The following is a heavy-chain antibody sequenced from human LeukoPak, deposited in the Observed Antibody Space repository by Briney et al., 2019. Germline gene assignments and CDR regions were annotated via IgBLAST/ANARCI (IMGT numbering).Heavy chain of an antibody. CDR3: ARMGVSYYYDSSTYYPTAFDV. D-gene: IGHD3-22*01. CDR2: IFHSGSI. J-gene: IGHJ3*01. CDR1: GYSISSGSY. V-gene: IGHV4-38-2*01. Sequence: SETLSLSCAVSGYSISSGSYWGWIRQSPGKGLEWIATIFHSGSIYYNPSLKSRVTLSVDNSKNQLSLRLNSVTAADTALYYCARMGVSYYYDSSTYYPTAFDVWGQGTMVSVSS.